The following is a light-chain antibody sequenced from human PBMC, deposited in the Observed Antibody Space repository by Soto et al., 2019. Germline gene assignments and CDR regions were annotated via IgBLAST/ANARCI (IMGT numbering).Light chain of an antibody. CDR2: SND. V-gene: IGLV1-44*01. Sequence: QSVLTQPPSASGTPGQRVSISCSGGSSNIGTNTVNWYQHLPGTAPKLLIFSNDERPSGVPDRFSGSKSGTSASLAISGLQSDDEADYYCATWADSLNGVVFGGGTKLTVL. CDR3: ATWADSLNGVV. CDR1: SSNIGTNT. J-gene: IGLJ2*01.